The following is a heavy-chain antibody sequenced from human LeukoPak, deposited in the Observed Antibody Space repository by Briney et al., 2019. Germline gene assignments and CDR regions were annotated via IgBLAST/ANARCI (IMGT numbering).Heavy chain of an antibody. CDR3: ATDQRWFGEFPPISYNWFDP. V-gene: IGHV1-24*01. CDR2: FDPEDGET. D-gene: IGHD3-10*01. J-gene: IGHJ5*02. Sequence: ASVKVSCKVPGYTLTELSMHWVRQAPGKGPEWMGGFDPEDGETIYAQKFQGRVTMTEDTSTDTAYMELSSLRSEDTAVYYCATDQRWFGEFPPISYNWFDPWGQGTLVTVSS. CDR1: GYTLTELS.